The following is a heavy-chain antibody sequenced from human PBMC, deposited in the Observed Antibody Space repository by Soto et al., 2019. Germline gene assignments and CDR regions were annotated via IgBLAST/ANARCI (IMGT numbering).Heavy chain of an antibody. V-gene: IGHV4-31*03. CDR2: IYYSGST. D-gene: IGHD3-10*01. J-gene: IGHJ6*02. CDR3: ARRTDYYYGSGSLGGMDV. Sequence: QVQLQESGPGLVKPSQTLSLTCTVSGGSISSGSYYWSWIRQLPGKGLEWIGYIYYSGSTFYNPALKSRVTISVDTSKNQFALELNSVTAADTAVYYCARRTDYYYGSGSLGGMDVWGQGTTVTVSS. CDR1: GGSISSGSYY.